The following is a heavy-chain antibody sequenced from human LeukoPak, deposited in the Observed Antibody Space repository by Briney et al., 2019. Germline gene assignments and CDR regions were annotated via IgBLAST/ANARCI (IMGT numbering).Heavy chain of an antibody. Sequence: GGSLRLSCAASGFTFSSYAMSWVRQAPGKGLEWVSAISGSGGSTYYADFVKGRFAISRDNSKNTLYLQMNSLRAEDTAVYYCAKSYDILTGYLDPWGQGTLVTVSS. V-gene: IGHV3-23*01. CDR1: GFTFSSYA. D-gene: IGHD3-9*01. J-gene: IGHJ5*02. CDR3: AKSYDILTGYLDP. CDR2: ISGSGGST.